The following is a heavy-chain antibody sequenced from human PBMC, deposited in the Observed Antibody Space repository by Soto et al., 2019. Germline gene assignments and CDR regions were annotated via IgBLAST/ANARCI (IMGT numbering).Heavy chain of an antibody. J-gene: IGHJ4*02. V-gene: IGHV1-8*01. CDR2: MNPNSGNT. D-gene: IGHD6-13*01. CDR1: GYTFTSYD. CDR3: ARVGIAAAGTFHFDR. Sequence: GASVKVSCKASGYTFTSYDINWVRQATGQGLEWMGWMNPNSGNTGYAQKFQGRVTMTRNTSISTAYMELSSLRSEDTAMYYCARVGIAAAGTFHFDRWGQGTLVTSPQ.